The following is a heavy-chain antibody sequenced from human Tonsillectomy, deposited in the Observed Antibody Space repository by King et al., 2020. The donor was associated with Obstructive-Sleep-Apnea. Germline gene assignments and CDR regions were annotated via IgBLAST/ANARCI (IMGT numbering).Heavy chain of an antibody. CDR2: IRSRAYGGTI. D-gene: IGHD2/OR15-2a*01. V-gene: IGHV3-49*03. Sequence: VQLVESGGGLVQPGRSLTLSCSSSGFTFGDYALIWFRQAPGKGLEWVGFIRSRAYGGTIQYAASVKGRFIISRDDSKNIVHLQMNSLETDDTAVYYCSSSFLALKGDYYGVDVWGQGTTVTVSS. CDR1: GFTFGDYA. CDR3: SSSFLALKGDYYGVDV. J-gene: IGHJ6*02.